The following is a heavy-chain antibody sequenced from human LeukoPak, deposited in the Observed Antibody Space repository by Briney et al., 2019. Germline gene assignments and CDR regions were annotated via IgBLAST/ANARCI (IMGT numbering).Heavy chain of an antibody. J-gene: IGHJ3*02. CDR3: ARDFSPPGFDAFDI. Sequence: ASVKVSCKASGYTFTSYGISWVRQAPGQGLEWMGWISAYNGNTNYAQKLQGRVTMTTDTSTSTAYMELRSLRSDDTAVYYCARDFSPPGFDAFDIWGQGTMVIVSS. V-gene: IGHV1-18*01. CDR1: GYTFTSYG. D-gene: IGHD1-14*01. CDR2: ISAYNGNT.